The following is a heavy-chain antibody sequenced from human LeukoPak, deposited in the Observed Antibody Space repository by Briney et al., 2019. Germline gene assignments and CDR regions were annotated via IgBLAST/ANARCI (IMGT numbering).Heavy chain of an antibody. CDR3: ARVTKYYIDY. Sequence: PGGSLRLSCAASGFTFRSYEMKWVRHAPGKGPEWLSYMSSNGKTIYYADSVKGRFTISRDNAKNPLYLQMNRLRGEDTAVYYCARVTKYYIDYWGQGTQVTVSS. V-gene: IGHV3-48*03. CDR2: MSSNGKTI. CDR1: GFTFRSYE. J-gene: IGHJ4*02.